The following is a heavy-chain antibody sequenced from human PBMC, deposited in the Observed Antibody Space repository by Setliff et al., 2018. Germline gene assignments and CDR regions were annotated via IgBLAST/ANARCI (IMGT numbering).Heavy chain of an antibody. CDR2: FHTGGST. Sequence: SETLSLTCAVSGYSISSGSYYWTWIRQPAGKGLEWIGHFHTGGSTNYNRSLRSRVSISVDTSKNQFSLKLSSVTAADTAVYYCARVAQYSSSSFYYYYYGMDVWGQGTTVTVSS. CDR1: GYSISSGSYY. CDR3: ARVAQYSSSSFYYYYYGMDV. V-gene: IGHV4-61*09. J-gene: IGHJ6*02. D-gene: IGHD6-6*01.